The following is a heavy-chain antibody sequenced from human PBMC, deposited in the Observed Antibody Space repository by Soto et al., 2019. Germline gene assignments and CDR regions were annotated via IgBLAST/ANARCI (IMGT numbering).Heavy chain of an antibody. V-gene: IGHV1-69*02. CDR2: VIPIFDIT. CDR1: GDTFSIYT. Sequence: QVQLVQSGSEVKKPGSSVKVFCKASGDTFSIYTISWVRQAPGQGLEWMGRVIPIFDITSYTQRFQGRVTIXAXKXXTTVYMELSSLRSEDTAVYYCARDRDNSNWPNFDFWGQGTLVTVSS. J-gene: IGHJ4*02. D-gene: IGHD6-13*01. CDR3: ARDRDNSNWPNFDF.